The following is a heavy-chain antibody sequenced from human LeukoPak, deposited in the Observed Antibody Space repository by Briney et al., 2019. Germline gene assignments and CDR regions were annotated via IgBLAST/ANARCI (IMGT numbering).Heavy chain of an antibody. CDR3: ARAPYDILTGYSPYYFDY. V-gene: IGHV3-21*06. CDR1: GFTLSGYN. J-gene: IGHJ4*02. D-gene: IGHD3-9*01. CDR2: TSSSSTYI. Sequence: GGSLRLSCAASGFTLSGYNMNWVRQAPGKGLEWVSSTSSSSTYIYYADSVKGRFTISRDNAKNSLYLQMNSLRAEDTAVYYCARAPYDILTGYSPYYFDYWGQGTLVTVSS.